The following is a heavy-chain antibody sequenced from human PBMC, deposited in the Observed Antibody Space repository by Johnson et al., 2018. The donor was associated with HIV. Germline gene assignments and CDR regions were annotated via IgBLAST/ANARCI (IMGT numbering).Heavy chain of an antibody. Sequence: QVQLVESGGGVVQPGRSLRLSCAVSGFTFSSFGMHWVRQAPGKGLEWMAVISSAGSDKYYVDSVKGRFTISRDNAKNSLYLQMNSLRVEDTAVYYCARNDAVTGLKGAFDVWGQGTMVTVSS. D-gene: IGHD6-19*01. CDR3: ARNDAVTGLKGAFDV. CDR2: ISSAGSDK. V-gene: IGHV3-30*03. CDR1: GFTFSSFG. J-gene: IGHJ3*01.